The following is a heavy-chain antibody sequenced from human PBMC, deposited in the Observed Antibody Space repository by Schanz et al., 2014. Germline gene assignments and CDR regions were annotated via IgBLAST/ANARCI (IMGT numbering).Heavy chain of an antibody. CDR1: GFRFKTYE. D-gene: IGHD6-19*01. Sequence: EVQLVESGGGLVQPGGSLRLSCAVSGFRFKTYEMNWVRQVRGKGLEWVSSISPSGDTHYLASVKGRFTISRENAKSSWYVQMNHLRGDDTAAYYGAGAAVGFIVDAFDLWGRGTMVIVSS. V-gene: IGHV3-13*01. CDR3: AGAAVGFIVDAFDL. CDR2: ISPSGDT. J-gene: IGHJ3*01.